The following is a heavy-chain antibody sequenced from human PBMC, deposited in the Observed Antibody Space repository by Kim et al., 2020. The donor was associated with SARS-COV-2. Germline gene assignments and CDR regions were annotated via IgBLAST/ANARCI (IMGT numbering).Heavy chain of an antibody. J-gene: IGHJ3*02. V-gene: IGHV1-46*01. CDR3: AGDSEVGAGAFDI. Sequence: YAQKFQGRVTMTRDTSTSTVYMELSSLRSEATAVYYCAGDSEVGAGAFDIWGQGTMVTVSS. D-gene: IGHD1-26*01.